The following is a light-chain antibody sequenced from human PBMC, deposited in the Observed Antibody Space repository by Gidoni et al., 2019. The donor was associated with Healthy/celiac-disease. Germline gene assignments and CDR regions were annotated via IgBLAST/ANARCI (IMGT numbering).Light chain of an antibody. CDR1: QSISSY. Sequence: DIQMTQSPSSLSASVGDRVTITCRASQSISSYLNWYQQKPGKAPNLLIYAEVSLQSGVPSRFSGSGSGTDFTLTISSLRAEDFATYYCQQSYTTPPWTFGQGTKVEIK. V-gene: IGKV1-39*01. CDR3: QQSYTTPPWT. CDR2: AEV. J-gene: IGKJ1*01.